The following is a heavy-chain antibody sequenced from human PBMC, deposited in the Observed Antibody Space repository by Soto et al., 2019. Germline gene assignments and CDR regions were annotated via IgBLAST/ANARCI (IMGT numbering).Heavy chain of an antibody. CDR2: ISYDGSNK. D-gene: IGHD4-17*01. J-gene: IGHJ5*02. V-gene: IGHV3-30-3*01. CDR3: ARDRLRSTNWFDP. CDR1: GFTFSSYA. Sequence: QVQLVESGGGVVQPGRSLRLSCAASGFTFSSYAMHWVRQAPGKGREWVAVISYDGSNKYYADSVKGRFTISRDNSKNTLYLQMNSLRAEDTAVYYCARDRLRSTNWFDPWGQGTLVTVSS.